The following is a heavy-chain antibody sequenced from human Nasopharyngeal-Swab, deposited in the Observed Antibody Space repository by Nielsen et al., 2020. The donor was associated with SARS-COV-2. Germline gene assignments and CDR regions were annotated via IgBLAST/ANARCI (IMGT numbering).Heavy chain of an antibody. CDR1: GYSFINDN. V-gene: IGHV1-18*01. Sequence: ASVKVSCKASGYSFINDNINWFRQAPGQGLEWMGWINPYNGNTNYAQNLQDRVTLTTDTSTSTAYMELGSLRSDDTAVYYCARGIAYYDRSGYSAHLAFWGQGTLVTVSS. D-gene: IGHD3-22*01. CDR2: INPYNGNT. J-gene: IGHJ4*02. CDR3: ARGIAYYDRSGYSAHLAF.